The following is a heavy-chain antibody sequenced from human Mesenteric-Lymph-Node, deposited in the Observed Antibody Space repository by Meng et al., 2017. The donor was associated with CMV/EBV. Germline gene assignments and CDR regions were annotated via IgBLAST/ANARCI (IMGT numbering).Heavy chain of an antibody. V-gene: IGHV3-48*03. D-gene: IGHD6-19*01. CDR3: ASQLSSGPIDY. Sequence: GGSLRLSCAASGFTFSSYEMNWVRQAPGKGLEWVSYISSSGSTIYYADSVKGRFTISRDNAKNSLYLQMNSLRAEDTAVYYCASQLSSGPIDYWGQGTTVTVSS. CDR2: ISSSGSTI. CDR1: GFTFSSYE. J-gene: IGHJ4*03.